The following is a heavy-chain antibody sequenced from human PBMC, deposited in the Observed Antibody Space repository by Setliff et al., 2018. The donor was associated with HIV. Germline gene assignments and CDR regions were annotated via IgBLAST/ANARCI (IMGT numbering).Heavy chain of an antibody. D-gene: IGHD3-3*01. CDR3: ARDHFFSNAFDI. J-gene: IGHJ3*02. CDR1: GYTFTTYG. V-gene: IGHV1-18*01. CDR2: ISTYSDET. Sequence: ASVKVSCKPSGYTFTTYGLSWVRQAPGQGLEWMGWISTYSDETSYSQKFQGRVTVTTDTSTSTAYMELRSLRSDDTAIYYCARDHFFSNAFDIWGQGTMVTVSS.